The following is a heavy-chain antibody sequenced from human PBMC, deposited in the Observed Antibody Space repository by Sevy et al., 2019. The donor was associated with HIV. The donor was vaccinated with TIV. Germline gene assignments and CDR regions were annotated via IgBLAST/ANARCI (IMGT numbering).Heavy chain of an antibody. D-gene: IGHD6-19*01. CDR1: GVSISPYY. Sequence: SETLSLTCTVSGVSISPYYWTWVRQPPGKGLEWIGYIYYTGSSDHNSSLKSRVTTYVDTSKTQFSLRVTSVTAADTAIYYWARGGPIKCRLDYFDSWGQGTLVTVSS. CDR2: IYYTGSS. V-gene: IGHV4-59*01. J-gene: IGHJ4*02. CDR3: ARGGPIKCRLDYFDS.